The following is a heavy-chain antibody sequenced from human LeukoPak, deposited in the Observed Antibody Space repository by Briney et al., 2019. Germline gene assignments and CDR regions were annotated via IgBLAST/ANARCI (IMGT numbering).Heavy chain of an antibody. D-gene: IGHD1-26*01. CDR3: GRGHFVGDSAFYYPGAS. Sequence: SASLSLTCTVSGYSINTYLWTWFRQPAGKALEWIGRVSPSGSAKYTPYVTTRITISVDKAQHQVSLKLTDVTAADSAVYYCGRGHFVGDSAFYYPGASWGRAAMV. V-gene: IGHV4-4*07. J-gene: IGHJ5*02. CDR2: VSPSGSA. CDR1: GYSINTYL.